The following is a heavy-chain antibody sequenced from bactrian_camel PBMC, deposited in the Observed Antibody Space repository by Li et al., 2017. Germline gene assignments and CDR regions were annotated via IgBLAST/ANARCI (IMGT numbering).Heavy chain of an antibody. CDR2: FANDREI. CDR3: AADWRGDYGGSWTTPGRYNH. Sequence: VQLVESGGGSVQAGGSLRLSCAASEATSGYTSSGQCMGWFRQAPGREREGVASFANDREIIYADSVKGRFTISQDNAKKTLYLQMNNLKPEDTAMYYCAADWRGDYGGSWTTPGRYNHWGQGTQVTVS. V-gene: IGHV3S55*01. D-gene: IGHD6*01. J-gene: IGHJ4*01. CDR1: EATSGYTSSGQC.